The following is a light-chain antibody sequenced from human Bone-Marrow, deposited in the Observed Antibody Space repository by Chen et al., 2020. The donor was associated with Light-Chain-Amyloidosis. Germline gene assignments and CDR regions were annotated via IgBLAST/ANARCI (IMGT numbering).Light chain of an antibody. CDR2: RDT. Sequence: SPQLQQPPSGSPSPRPTARITRPGDDLPTKYAYWYQQKPGQAPVLVIHRDTERPSGISERFSGSSSGTTATLTISGVQAEDEADYHCQSADSSGTYEVIFGGGTKLTVL. CDR1: DLPTKY. CDR3: QSADSSGTYEVI. J-gene: IGLJ2*01. V-gene: IGLV3-25*01.